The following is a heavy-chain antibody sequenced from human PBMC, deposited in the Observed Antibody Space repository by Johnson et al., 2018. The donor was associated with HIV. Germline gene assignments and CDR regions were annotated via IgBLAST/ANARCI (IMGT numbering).Heavy chain of an antibody. J-gene: IGHJ3*02. D-gene: IGHD6-6*01. CDR1: GFTVSSNY. CDR3: ARESSSSSGAFDI. CDR2: IYSGGST. Sequence: VQLLESGGGLVQPGGSLRLSCAASGFTVSSNYMSWVRQAPGKGLEWVSVIYSGGSTYYADSVKGRFTISRDNSKNTLYLQMNSLRAEDTAVYYCARESSSSSGAFDIWGRGTMVTVSS. V-gene: IGHV3-66*01.